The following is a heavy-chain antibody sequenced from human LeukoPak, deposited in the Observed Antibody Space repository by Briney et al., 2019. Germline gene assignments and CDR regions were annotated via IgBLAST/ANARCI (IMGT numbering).Heavy chain of an antibody. J-gene: IGHJ4*02. Sequence: GESLKISFKASGYIFTSYWIGWLRQMPGKGLEWMGRIDPSDSYTNYSPSFQGHVTISADKSISTAYLQWSSLKASDTAIYYCARRSNYYDSTGYSYWGQGTLVTVSS. V-gene: IGHV5-10-1*01. D-gene: IGHD3-22*01. CDR3: ARRSNYYDSTGYSY. CDR2: IDPSDSYT. CDR1: GYIFTSYW.